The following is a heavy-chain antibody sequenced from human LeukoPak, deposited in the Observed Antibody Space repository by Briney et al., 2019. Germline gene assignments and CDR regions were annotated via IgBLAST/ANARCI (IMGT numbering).Heavy chain of an antibody. Sequence: GGSLRLSCAASGISFSYAWMSWVRQAPGKGLEWVGRIKTKTDGGTTDYAAPVKGRFTISRDGSKNTLYLQMNSLKAEDTAVYYCATDGYLFGGSSLDYWGRGTLVTVSS. CDR1: GISFSYAW. CDR3: ATDGYLFGGSSLDY. CDR2: IKTKTDGGTT. J-gene: IGHJ4*02. D-gene: IGHD6-6*01. V-gene: IGHV3-15*01.